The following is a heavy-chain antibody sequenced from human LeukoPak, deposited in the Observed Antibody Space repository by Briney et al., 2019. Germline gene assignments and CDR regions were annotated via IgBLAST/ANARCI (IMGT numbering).Heavy chain of an antibody. D-gene: IGHD5-12*01. J-gene: IGHJ6*04. V-gene: IGHV3-21*01. CDR2: ISSSSSYI. Sequence: GGSLRLSCAASGFTFSSYSMNWVRQAPGKGLEWVSSISSSSSYIYYADSVKGRFTISRDNAKNSLYLQMNSLRAEDTAVYYCARVPGYALDWYYYYGMDVWGKGTTVTVSS. CDR3: ARVPGYALDWYYYYGMDV. CDR1: GFTFSSYS.